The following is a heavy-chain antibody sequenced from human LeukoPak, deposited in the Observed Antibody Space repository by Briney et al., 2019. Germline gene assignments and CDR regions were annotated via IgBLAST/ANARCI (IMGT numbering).Heavy chain of an antibody. J-gene: IGHJ4*02. CDR1: GFTFSSYA. V-gene: IGHV3-23*01. D-gene: IGHD3-9*01. Sequence: GGSLRLSCAASGFTFSSYATSWVRQAPGKGLEWVSAISGSGGSTYYADSVKGRFTISRDNSKNTLYLQMNSLRAEDTAVYYCAKTDPLRYFDWLLAPFDYWGQGTLVTVSS. CDR2: ISGSGGST. CDR3: AKTDPLRYFDWLLAPFDY.